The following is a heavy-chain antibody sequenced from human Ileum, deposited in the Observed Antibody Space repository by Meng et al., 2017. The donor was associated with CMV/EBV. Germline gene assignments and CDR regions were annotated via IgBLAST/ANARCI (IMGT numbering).Heavy chain of an antibody. D-gene: IGHD3-22*01. V-gene: IGHV3-30*02. Sequence: QVQLVEVGGGGVQPGRSLRLSCAASGFTFVSYGMHWVRQAPGKGLEWVAFMRNDGSYKYYADSVKGRFTISRDSFRNTLYLQMNSLRPEDSGPYYCSMKYYESSPFDPWGQGTLVTVSS. CDR3: SMKYYESSPFDP. CDR1: GFTFVSYG. J-gene: IGHJ5*02. CDR2: MRNDGSYK.